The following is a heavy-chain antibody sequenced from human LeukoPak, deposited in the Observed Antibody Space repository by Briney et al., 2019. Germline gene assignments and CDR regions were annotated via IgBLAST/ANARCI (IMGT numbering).Heavy chain of an antibody. Sequence: QAPGQGLEWMGWIRGYNTNTNYAQKFQGRVTMTIDTSTSTAYMELSSLRSDDTAVYYCARDLVIDGSGSYFAPWGQGTLVTVSS. J-gene: IGHJ5*02. CDR3: ARDLVIDGSGSYFAP. V-gene: IGHV1-18*01. CDR2: IRGYNTNT. D-gene: IGHD3-10*01.